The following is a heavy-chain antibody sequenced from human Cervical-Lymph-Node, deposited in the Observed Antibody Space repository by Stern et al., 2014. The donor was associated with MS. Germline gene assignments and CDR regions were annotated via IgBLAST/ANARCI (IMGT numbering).Heavy chain of an antibody. CDR1: GYKFSIYW. D-gene: IGHD1-14*01. CDR3: ARQTTAWASDV. J-gene: IGHJ4*02. CDR2: IYPGDSEN. Sequence: EVQLVESGAELIRPGESLKISCKGSGYKFSIYWIAWVRQMPGKGLEWMGLIYPGDSENRYSPSFQGQVPMSADKSTSTAYLQWSSLNASDTAMYFCARQTTAWASDVWGQGTLVTVSS. V-gene: IGHV5-51*01.